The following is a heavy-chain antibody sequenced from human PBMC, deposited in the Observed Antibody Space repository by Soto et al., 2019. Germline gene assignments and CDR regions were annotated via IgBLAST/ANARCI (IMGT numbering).Heavy chain of an antibody. CDR2: ISPYDGDT. V-gene: IGHV1-18*01. D-gene: IGHD6-19*01. CDR3: AIQAGNLDV. Sequence: QVHLVQSGTEVKKPGASVKVSCKTSGYTFTTYGISWVRQAPGQGLEWMGWISPYDGDTRYGQNFQGRVSLTADTSTNTAYMEVTSLTKDDTAVYYCAIQAGNLDVGGQGTTVIVSS. J-gene: IGHJ6*02. CDR1: GYTFTTYG.